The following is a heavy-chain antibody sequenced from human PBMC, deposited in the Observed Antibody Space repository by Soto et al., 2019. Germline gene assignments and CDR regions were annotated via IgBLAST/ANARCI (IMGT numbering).Heavy chain of an antibody. Sequence: EVQVLESGGGSVQPGGSLRLSCAASGFTFSNFAMSWVRHAPGKGLEWVSEITGSTGTTYYADSVRGRFIISRDNSQNPLHLQMSSLRPADTTVYSCATLPCRSPNSMDVWGKGTTVPVSS. V-gene: IGHV3-23*01. CDR3: ATLPCRSPNSMDV. CDR1: GFTFSNFA. J-gene: IGHJ6*03. CDR2: ITGSTGTT.